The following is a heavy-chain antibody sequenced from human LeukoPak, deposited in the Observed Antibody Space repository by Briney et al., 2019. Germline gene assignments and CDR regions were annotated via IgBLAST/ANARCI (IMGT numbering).Heavy chain of an antibody. CDR2: VFYSGST. J-gene: IGHJ3*02. CDR1: GDSISSSSFY. CDR3: ARLDKWVHNTFDI. D-gene: IGHD1-26*01. Sequence: PSETLSLTCTVSGDSISSSSFYWAWIRQPPGKGLEYIGSVFYSGSTYYNPSLRSRVTFSVDTSKNQFSLKLTSVTAADTAVYYCARLDKWVHNTFDIWGQGTMVTVSS. V-gene: IGHV4-39*01.